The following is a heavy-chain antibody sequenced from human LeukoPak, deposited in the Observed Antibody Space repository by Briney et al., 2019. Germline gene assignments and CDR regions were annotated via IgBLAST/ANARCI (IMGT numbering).Heavy chain of an antibody. CDR3: ARFTKYDGAGSYLDI. V-gene: IGHV4-59*13. J-gene: IGHJ3*02. CDR1: GGSISSYY. D-gene: IGHD3-22*01. Sequence: SETLSLTCTVSGGSISSYYWSWIRQPPGKGLEWIGHIYSSGSTTDNPSLKSRVTISVDTSKNQFSLRMSSVTAADTAVYYCARFTKYDGAGSYLDIWGQGTMVTVSS. CDR2: IYSSGST.